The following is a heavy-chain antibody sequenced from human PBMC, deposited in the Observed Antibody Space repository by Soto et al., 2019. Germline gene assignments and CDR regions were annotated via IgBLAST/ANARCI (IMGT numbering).Heavy chain of an antibody. CDR3: AREYYDFWSGYYSPFTNYYYGMDV. D-gene: IGHD3-3*01. CDR2: ISYDGSNK. CDR1: GFTFSSYA. J-gene: IGHJ6*02. V-gene: IGHV3-30-3*01. Sequence: GGSLRLSCAASGFTFSSYAMHWVRQAPGKGLEGVAVISYDGSNKYYADSVKGRFTISRDNSKNTLYLQMNSLRAEDTAVYYCAREYYDFWSGYYSPFTNYYYGMDVWGQGTTVTVSS.